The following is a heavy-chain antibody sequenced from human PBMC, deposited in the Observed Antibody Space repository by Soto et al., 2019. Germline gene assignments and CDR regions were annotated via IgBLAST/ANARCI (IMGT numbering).Heavy chain of an antibody. CDR2: IYHSGNT. CDR3: ARDQLEGNWFDP. Sequence: QLQLQESGSGLVRPSQTLSLTCAVSGGSISSGGYSWNWIRQPPGKGLEWIGYIYHSGNTLYNPSPKSRVTISVDKSKNQFSLKLSAVTAADTAVYYCARDQLEGNWFDPWGQGTLVTVSS. J-gene: IGHJ5*02. D-gene: IGHD1-1*01. V-gene: IGHV4-30-2*01. CDR1: GGSISSGGYS.